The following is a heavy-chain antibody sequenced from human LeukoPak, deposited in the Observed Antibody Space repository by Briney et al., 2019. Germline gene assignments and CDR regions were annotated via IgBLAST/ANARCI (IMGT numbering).Heavy chain of an antibody. CDR1: GASLNNYH. V-gene: IGHV4-4*07. J-gene: IGHJ4*02. Sequence: KPSETLSLTCTVAGASLNNYHWTWIRQPAGKGLEWIGRIYTSGSTNYNASLKSRVSMSVDTSKNQFSLKLSSVTAADTAVFYCARENSGSYREFDYWGQGTLVTVSS. CDR2: IYTSGST. CDR3: ARENSGSYREFDY. D-gene: IGHD1-26*01.